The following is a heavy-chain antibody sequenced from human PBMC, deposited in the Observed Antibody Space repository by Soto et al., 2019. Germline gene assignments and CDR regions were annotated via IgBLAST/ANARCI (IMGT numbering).Heavy chain of an antibody. CDR1: GFTFSSYG. V-gene: IGHV3-30*18. D-gene: IGHD6-19*01. CDR3: ANLGGTAVG. Sequence: QVQLVESGGGVVQPGRSLRLSCAASGFTFSSYGMHWVRQAPGKGLEWVAVISYDGSNKYYADSVKGRFTISRDNSKNPLYLQMNSLRAEDTAVYYCANLGGTAVGWGQGTLVTVSS. J-gene: IGHJ1*01. CDR2: ISYDGSNK.